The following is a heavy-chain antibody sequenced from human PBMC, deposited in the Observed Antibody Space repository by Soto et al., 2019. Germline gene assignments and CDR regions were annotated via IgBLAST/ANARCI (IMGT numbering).Heavy chain of an antibody. Sequence: QITLKESGPTLVKPTQTLTLTCTFSGFSLSTSGVGVGWIRQPPGKALEWLALIYWNDDKRYSPSLKSRLTITKDTSKNQVVLTMTNMDPVDTATYYCAPRYSGYLYCDYWGQGTLVTVSS. D-gene: IGHD5-12*01. CDR3: APRYSGYLYCDY. CDR1: GFSLSTSGVG. V-gene: IGHV2-5*01. J-gene: IGHJ4*02. CDR2: IYWNDDK.